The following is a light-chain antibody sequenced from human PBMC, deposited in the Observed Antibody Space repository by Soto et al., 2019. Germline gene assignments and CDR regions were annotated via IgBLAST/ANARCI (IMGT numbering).Light chain of an antibody. V-gene: IGKV1-5*03. J-gene: IGKJ1*01. CDR1: QSIGSW. CDR3: QQYISYSS. Sequence: DILMTQSPSTLSASVGDRVTITCRASQSIGSWLAWFQQKPGKAPKVLIYKASSLESGVPSRFSGSGSGTEFTLTISSLQPDDFATYYCQQYISYSSFGQGTKVEIK. CDR2: KAS.